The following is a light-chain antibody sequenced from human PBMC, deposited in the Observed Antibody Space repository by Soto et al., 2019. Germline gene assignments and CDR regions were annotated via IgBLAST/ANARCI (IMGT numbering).Light chain of an antibody. Sequence: TQAASVSGSPGQSIPISCTGTISDVVGYNYVSWYQQHPGKAPKLMIYEVSNRPSGVSNRFSGSKSGNTASLTISGLQAEEEADYYCSSYTSSSTLPYVFGTGTKVTVL. CDR3: SSYTSSSTLPYV. V-gene: IGLV2-14*01. CDR1: ISDVVGYNY. CDR2: EVS. J-gene: IGLJ1*01.